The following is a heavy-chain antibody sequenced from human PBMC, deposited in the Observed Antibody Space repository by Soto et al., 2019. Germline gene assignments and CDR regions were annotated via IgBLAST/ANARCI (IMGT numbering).Heavy chain of an antibody. V-gene: IGHV4-59*01. D-gene: IGHD4-4*01. CDR3: ARVFRLTTFDY. J-gene: IGHJ4*02. CDR2: IYYSGST. Sequence: SETLSLTCTVSGGSISSYYWSWIRQPPGKGLKWIGYIYYSGSTNYNPSLKGRVTISVDTSKNQFSLKLSSVTAADTAVYYCARVFRLTTFDYWGQGTLVTVSS. CDR1: GGSISSYY.